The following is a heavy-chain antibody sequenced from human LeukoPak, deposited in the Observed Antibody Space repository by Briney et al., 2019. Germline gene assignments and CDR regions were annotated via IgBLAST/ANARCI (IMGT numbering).Heavy chain of an antibody. Sequence: SQTLSLTCTVSGGSISTGVYYWNWIRQPAGKGLEWIGRIQTSGSTNYNPSLKSRVTISVDTSKNQFSLKLSSVTAADTAVYSCARLLDNDISGDPDTFDVWGQGTTVIVSS. V-gene: IGHV4-61*02. CDR3: ARLLDNDISGDPDTFDV. J-gene: IGHJ3*01. CDR1: GGSISTGVYY. CDR2: IQTSGST. D-gene: IGHD3-22*01.